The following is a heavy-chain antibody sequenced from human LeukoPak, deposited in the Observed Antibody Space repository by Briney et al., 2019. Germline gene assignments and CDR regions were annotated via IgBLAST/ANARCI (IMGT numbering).Heavy chain of an antibody. Sequence: GGSLRLSCAASGFTFSGYSMNWVRQAPGKGLEWVSSISSSSSYIYYADSVKGRFTISRDNAKNSLYLQMNSLRAEDTAVYYCARDLDSYCSGGSCYSDYWGQGTLVTVSS. J-gene: IGHJ4*02. CDR3: ARDLDSYCSGGSCYSDY. V-gene: IGHV3-21*01. CDR2: ISSSSSYI. D-gene: IGHD2-15*01. CDR1: GFTFSGYS.